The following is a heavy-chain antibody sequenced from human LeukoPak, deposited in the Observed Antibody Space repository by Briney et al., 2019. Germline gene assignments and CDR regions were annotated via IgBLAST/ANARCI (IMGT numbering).Heavy chain of an antibody. CDR1: GGSISSYY. J-gene: IGHJ5*02. V-gene: IGHV4-59*01. CDR3: ARETLEYGSGSNNWFDP. D-gene: IGHD3-10*01. Sequence: KASETLSLTCTVSGGSISSYYWSWIRQPPGKGLEGIGYIYYSGSTNYNPSLKSRVTISVDTSKNQFSLKLSSVTAADTAVYYCARETLEYGSGSNNWFDPWGQGTLVTVSS. CDR2: IYYSGST.